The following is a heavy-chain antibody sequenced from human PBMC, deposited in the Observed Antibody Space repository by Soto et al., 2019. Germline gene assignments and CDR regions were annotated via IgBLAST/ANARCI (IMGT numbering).Heavy chain of an antibody. J-gene: IGHJ4*02. CDR3: ARDVGYCSSSTCLIDH. CDR1: GYTFNTYG. V-gene: IGHV1-18*01. Sequence: ASVKVSCKASGYTFNTYGISWVRQAPGQGLEWMGWISTFNGETRYAQKFQARVTVTTDTSTTTGYMELRSLKSDDTAVYYCARDVGYCSSSTCLIDHWGQGALVTVSS. D-gene: IGHD2-2*01. CDR2: ISTFNGET.